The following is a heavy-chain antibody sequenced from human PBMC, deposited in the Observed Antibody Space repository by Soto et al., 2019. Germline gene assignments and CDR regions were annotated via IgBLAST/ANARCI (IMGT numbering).Heavy chain of an antibody. D-gene: IGHD3-9*01. V-gene: IGHV3-23*01. Sequence: EVQLLESGGGLLQPGGSLRLSCAASGFTFSSYAMSWVRQAPGKGLEWVSAISGSGGSTYYADSVKGRFTISRDNSKNPLYLQMNSLRAEDTAVYYCAKNKYYDSVTGYLGGYWGQGTLVTVSS. CDR1: GFTFSSYA. CDR2: ISGSGGST. J-gene: IGHJ4*02. CDR3: AKNKYYDSVTGYLGGY.